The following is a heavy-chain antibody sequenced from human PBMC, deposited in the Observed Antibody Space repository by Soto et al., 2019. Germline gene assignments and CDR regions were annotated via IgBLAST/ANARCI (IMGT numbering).Heavy chain of an antibody. CDR1: GFTFSNYG. D-gene: IGHD2-8*01. CDR3: ARDIESVTAKHFFYYYAMDV. CDR2: VSANNGHT. V-gene: IGHV1-18*01. J-gene: IGHJ6*02. Sequence: ASVKVSCKASGFTFSNYGLNWVRQAPGQGREWMGWVSANNGHTNYAQNLQGRVSMTTDTSTSTAYMELRGLRFDDTAVYYCARDIESVTAKHFFYYYAMDVWGQGXTVTVSS.